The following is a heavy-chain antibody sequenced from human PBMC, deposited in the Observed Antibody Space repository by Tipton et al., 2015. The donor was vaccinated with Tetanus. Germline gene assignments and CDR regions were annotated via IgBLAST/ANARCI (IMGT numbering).Heavy chain of an antibody. CDR2: ISGSGGST. CDR1: GFTFSSYA. Sequence: SLRLSCAASGFTFSSYAMSWVRQAPGKGLEWVSAISGSGGSTYYADSVKGRFTISRDNSKNTLYLQMNSLRAEDTAVYYCVLDCGNGSGSSYAFDIWGQGPMVTVSS. V-gene: IGHV3-23*01. D-gene: IGHD3-10*01. CDR3: VLDCGNGSGSSYAFDI. J-gene: IGHJ3*02.